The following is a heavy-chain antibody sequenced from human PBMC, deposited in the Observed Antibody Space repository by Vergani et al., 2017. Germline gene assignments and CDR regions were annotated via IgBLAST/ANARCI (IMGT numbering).Heavy chain of an antibody. CDR1: GFTFNQYG. Sequence: VQLVESGGGVVQPGRSLRLSCAASGFTFNQYGMHWVRQAPGKGLEWVSAISGSGGSTYYADSVKGRFTISRDNSKNTLYLQMNSLRAEDTAVYYCAKLRRYSSSSDFDYWGQGTLVTVSS. J-gene: IGHJ4*02. CDR2: ISGSGGST. CDR3: AKLRRYSSSSDFDY. V-gene: IGHV3-23*04. D-gene: IGHD6-6*01.